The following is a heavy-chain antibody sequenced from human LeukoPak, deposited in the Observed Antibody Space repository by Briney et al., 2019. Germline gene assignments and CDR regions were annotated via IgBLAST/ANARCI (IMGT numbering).Heavy chain of an antibody. D-gene: IGHD6-19*01. J-gene: IGHJ4*02. CDR1: GYFFTAYY. Sequence: ASVKVSCKPSGYFFTAYYMHWVQQAPAQGLEWMGCINPNSGGTNYALKFQGRVTLTSDTSIRTAYMELSRLRSDDTAVYSCARSSSGWYIDSWGQGTLVTVSS. CDR2: INPNSGGT. V-gene: IGHV1-2*02. CDR3: ARSSSGWYIDS.